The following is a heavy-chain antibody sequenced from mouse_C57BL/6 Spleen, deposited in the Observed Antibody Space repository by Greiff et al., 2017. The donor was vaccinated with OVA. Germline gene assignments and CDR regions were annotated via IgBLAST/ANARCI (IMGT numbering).Heavy chain of an antibody. CDR3: ARHTFTTVVDD. Sequence: EVKVVESGGGLVKPGGSLKLSCAASGFTFSSYTMSWVRQTPEKRLEWVATISGGGGNTYYPDSVKGRFTISRDNAKNTLYLQMSSLRSEDTALYYCARHTFTTVVDDWGQGTTLTVSS. CDR2: ISGGGGNT. CDR1: GFTFSSYT. V-gene: IGHV5-9*01. D-gene: IGHD1-1*01. J-gene: IGHJ2*01.